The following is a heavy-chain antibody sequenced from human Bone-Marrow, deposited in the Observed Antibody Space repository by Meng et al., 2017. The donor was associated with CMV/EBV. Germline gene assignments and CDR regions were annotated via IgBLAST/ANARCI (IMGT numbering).Heavy chain of an antibody. D-gene: IGHD3-3*01. CDR1: GYTFTSYD. V-gene: IGHV1-8*03. CDR2: MNPNSGNT. CDR3: ARGLPAWFGVVSLYYYGMDV. Sequence: ASVKVSCKASGYTFTSYDINWVRQATGQGLEWMGWMNPNSGNTGYAQKFQGRVTITRNTSISTAYMELSSLRSEDTAVHYCARGLPAWFGVVSLYYYGMDVWGQGTTVTVSS. J-gene: IGHJ6*02.